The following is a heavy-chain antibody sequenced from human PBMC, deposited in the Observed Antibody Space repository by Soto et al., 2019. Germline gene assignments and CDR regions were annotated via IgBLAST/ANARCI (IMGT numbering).Heavy chain of an antibody. D-gene: IGHD6-13*01. J-gene: IGHJ6*02. CDR2: TYYRSKWYN. Sequence: PSQTLSLTCAISGDSVSSNSAAWNWIRQSPSRGLEWLGRTYYRSKWYNDYAVSVKSRITINPDTSKNQFSLQLNSVTPEDTAVYYCARDRQQRALHGYYYYGMDVWGQGTTVTVSS. CDR3: ARDRQQRALHGYYYYGMDV. CDR1: GDSVSSNSAA. V-gene: IGHV6-1*01.